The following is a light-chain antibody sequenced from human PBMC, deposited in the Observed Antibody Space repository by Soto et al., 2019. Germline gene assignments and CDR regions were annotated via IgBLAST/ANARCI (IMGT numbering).Light chain of an antibody. V-gene: IGKV3-11*01. CDR3: QPCSLWPRIT. CDR1: QNVDNY. Sequence: EIVMTHTPATLSVSPGGSATLSCSASQNVDNYLAWYQQKPGQAPRLLIYDASNRATGIPARFSGSGSGTAFTLTISSLEPEDSAVYYCQPCSLWPRITFAQGTRLEIK. CDR2: DAS. J-gene: IGKJ5*01.